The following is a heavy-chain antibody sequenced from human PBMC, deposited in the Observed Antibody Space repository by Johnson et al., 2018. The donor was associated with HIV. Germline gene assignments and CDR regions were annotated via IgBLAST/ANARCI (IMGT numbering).Heavy chain of an antibody. D-gene: IGHD2-15*01. Sequence: MQLVESGGGVVQPGGSLRLSCAVSGFIVSDTDMAWVRQAPGKGLEWVSVIYTDGKTYYADSVRGRFTISRDSSNNTLYVQMNDLRAEDTALYYCATGSVVVVGADGLIQLHDAFDIWGRGTKVTVSS. CDR2: IYTDGKT. J-gene: IGHJ3*02. CDR1: GFIVSDTD. CDR3: ATGSVVVVGADGLIQLHDAFDI. V-gene: IGHV3-66*01.